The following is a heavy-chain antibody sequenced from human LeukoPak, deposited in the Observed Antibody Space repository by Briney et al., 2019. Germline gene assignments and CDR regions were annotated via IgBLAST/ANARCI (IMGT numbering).Heavy chain of an antibody. Sequence: ASVKVSCKASGGTFSSFAISWVRQAPGQGLEWMGWISAYNGNTNYAQKLQGRVTMTTDTSTSTAYMELRSLGSDDTAVYYCARGLLWSGFDYWGQGTLVTVSS. V-gene: IGHV1-18*01. D-gene: IGHD2-21*01. J-gene: IGHJ4*02. CDR2: ISAYNGNT. CDR1: GGTFSSFA. CDR3: ARGLLWSGFDY.